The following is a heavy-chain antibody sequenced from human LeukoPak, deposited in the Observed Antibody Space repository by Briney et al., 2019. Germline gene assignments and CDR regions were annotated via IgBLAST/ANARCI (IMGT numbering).Heavy chain of an antibody. Sequence: GGSLRLSCAASGFTFSSYSMNWVSQAPGKGLEWVAYISGSSNTIYYTDSVKGRFTISRDNAQKSLFLQMNSLRADDTAVYYCARADFCNSTSCYTAEYFQHWGPGTLVTVSS. CDR2: ISGSSNTI. CDR1: GFTFSSYS. J-gene: IGHJ1*01. D-gene: IGHD2-2*02. CDR3: ARADFCNSTSCYTAEYFQH. V-gene: IGHV3-48*01.